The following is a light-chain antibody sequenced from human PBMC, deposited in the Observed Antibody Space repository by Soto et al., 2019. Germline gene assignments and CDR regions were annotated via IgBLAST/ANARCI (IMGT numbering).Light chain of an antibody. Sequence: QSVLTQPASVSGSPGQSITISCTGTSSDIGNYKYVSWYQQHPGKAPKLMIYDVSNRPSGVSDRFSGSKSANTASLTISGLQPEDEADYYCSSYTTSNTLLVFGGGTKVTVL. CDR3: SSYTTSNTLLV. J-gene: IGLJ3*02. CDR1: SSDIGNYKY. V-gene: IGLV2-14*03. CDR2: DVS.